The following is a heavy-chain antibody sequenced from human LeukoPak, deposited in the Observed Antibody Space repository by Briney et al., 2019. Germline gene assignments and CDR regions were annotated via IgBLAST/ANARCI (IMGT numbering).Heavy chain of an antibody. Sequence: GGSLRLSCAASGFTFSSYEMNWVRQAPGKGLEWGSYISSSGSTIYYADSVKGRFTISRDNAKNSLYLQMNSLRAEDTAVYYCARDRAIAVAGGDYGMDVWGQGTTVTVSS. V-gene: IGHV3-48*03. CDR3: ARDRAIAVAGGDYGMDV. CDR1: GFTFSSYE. D-gene: IGHD6-19*01. J-gene: IGHJ6*02. CDR2: ISSSGSTI.